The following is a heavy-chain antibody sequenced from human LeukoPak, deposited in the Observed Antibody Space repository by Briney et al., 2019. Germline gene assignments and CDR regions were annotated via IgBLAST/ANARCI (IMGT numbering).Heavy chain of an antibody. Sequence: ETLSLTCTVSGYSISSGYDWGWIRQPPGKGLEWVANIKQDGSEKYYVDSVKGRFTISRDNAKNLLNLQMNSLRAEDTAVYYCARGYSSPWDRYFDYWGQGTLVTVSS. CDR2: IKQDGSEK. V-gene: IGHV3-7*01. J-gene: IGHJ4*02. D-gene: IGHD6-19*01. CDR3: ARGYSSPWDRYFDY. CDR1: GYSISSGY.